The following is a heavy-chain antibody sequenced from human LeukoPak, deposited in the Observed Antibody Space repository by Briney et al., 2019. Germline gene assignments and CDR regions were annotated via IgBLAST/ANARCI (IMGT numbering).Heavy chain of an antibody. J-gene: IGHJ6*02. CDR2: IIPILGIA. D-gene: IGHD6-13*01. V-gene: IGHV1-69*04. Sequence: ASVKVSCKASGGTFSSYAISWVRQAPGQGLEWMGRIIPILGIANYAQKFQGRVTITADKSTSTAYMELSSLRSEDTAVYYCARPGGIAAAGQLYYYYHGMDVWGQGTTVTVSS. CDR1: GGTFSSYA. CDR3: ARPGGIAAAGQLYYYYHGMDV.